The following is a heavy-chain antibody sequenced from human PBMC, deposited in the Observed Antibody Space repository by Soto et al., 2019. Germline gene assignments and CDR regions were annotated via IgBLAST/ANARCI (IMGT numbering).Heavy chain of an antibody. V-gene: IGHV3-23*01. CDR3: AKRNSREWFFDY. CDR1: GFTFTTYA. CDR2: LSDTGGAT. D-gene: IGHD3-3*01. Sequence: PGGSLRLSCAASGFTFTTYAMSWVRQAPGKGLEWVSALSDTGGATYYAGSVKGRFTISRDNSKNTLYLQMNSLRAEDTAIYYCAKRNSREWFFDYWGQGTLVTVS. J-gene: IGHJ4*02.